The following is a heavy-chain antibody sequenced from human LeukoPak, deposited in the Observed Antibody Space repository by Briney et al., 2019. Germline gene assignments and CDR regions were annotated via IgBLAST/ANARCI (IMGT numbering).Heavy chain of an antibody. CDR3: ASYGSGSYYHNWFDP. D-gene: IGHD3-10*01. Sequence: SETLSLTCTVSGGSISSYYWSWIRQPPGKGLEWIGYIYYSGSTNYNPSLKSRVTISVDTSKNQFSLKLSSVTAADTAVYYCASYGSGSYYHNWFDPWGQGTLVTVSS. J-gene: IGHJ5*02. CDR1: GGSISSYY. V-gene: IGHV4-59*01. CDR2: IYYSGST.